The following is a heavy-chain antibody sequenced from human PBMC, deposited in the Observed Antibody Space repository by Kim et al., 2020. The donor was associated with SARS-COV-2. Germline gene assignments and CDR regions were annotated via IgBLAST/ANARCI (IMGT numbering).Heavy chain of an antibody. CDR2: ITSSSRYI. Sequence: GGSLRLSCGGSGFMFSAYSMHWVRQAPGKGLEWVSSITSSSRYIHYADSVKGRFAISRDNAKNPLYLEMNSLRAEDTGVYYCARDGSGSANKFFYYYMDLWGTGTTVTVSS. J-gene: IGHJ6*03. V-gene: IGHV3-21*01. D-gene: IGHD3-10*01. CDR1: GFMFSAYS. CDR3: ARDGSGSANKFFYYYMDL.